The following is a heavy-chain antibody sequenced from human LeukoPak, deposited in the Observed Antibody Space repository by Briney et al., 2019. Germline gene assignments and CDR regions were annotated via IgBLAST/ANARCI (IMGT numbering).Heavy chain of an antibody. CDR3: TRLNSESSSWAFDY. CDR2: IRSKAYGGTT. V-gene: IGHV3-49*04. Sequence: PGRSLRLSCTASGFTFGDYAMSWVRQAPGKGLEWVGFIRSKAYGGTTEYAASVKGRFTISRDDSKNIAYLQMNSLKTEDTAVYYCTRLNSESSSWAFDYWGQGTLVTVSS. D-gene: IGHD1-26*01. CDR1: GFTFGDYA. J-gene: IGHJ4*02.